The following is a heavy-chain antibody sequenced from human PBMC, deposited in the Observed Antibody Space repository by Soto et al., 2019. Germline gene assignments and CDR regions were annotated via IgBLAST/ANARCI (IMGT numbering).Heavy chain of an antibody. J-gene: IGHJ4*02. CDR3: ARDSAHRITMVRGVDY. CDR2: ISAYNGNT. Sequence: VQLVQSGAEVKKPVSSVKVSCKASGYTFTSYGISWVRQAPVQGLEWMGWISAYNGNTNCAQKLQGRVTVTTDTSTSTAYMALRNLRSDDTAVYYCARDSAHRITMVRGVDYWGQGTLVTVSS. D-gene: IGHD3-10*01. V-gene: IGHV1-18*01. CDR1: GYTFTSYG.